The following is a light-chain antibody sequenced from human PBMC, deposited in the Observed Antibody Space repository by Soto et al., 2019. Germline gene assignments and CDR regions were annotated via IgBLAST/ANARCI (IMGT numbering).Light chain of an antibody. CDR2: DAS. Sequence: EIVLTQSPGTLSLSPGERATLSCRASQSVSSNYLAWYQQTPGQPPRLLIYDASTRATGIPDRFSGSGSGPDFTLTISRLEPEDFAVYYCQQYANSPRTFGQGTKVEIK. V-gene: IGKV3-20*01. CDR3: QQYANSPRT. J-gene: IGKJ1*01. CDR1: QSVSSNY.